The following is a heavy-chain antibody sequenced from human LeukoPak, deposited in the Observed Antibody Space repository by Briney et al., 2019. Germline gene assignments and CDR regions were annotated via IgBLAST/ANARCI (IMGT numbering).Heavy chain of an antibody. CDR3: ARGRVWVAFSS. CDR2: VYYSGST. CDR1: GGTISNYY. D-gene: IGHD2-15*01. Sequence: SETLSPTRTVSGGTISNYYWSWVRQPPGKGLEWVAYVYYSGSTNYNPSLKRRVSISVDTSKNQFSLKLSSVTAADTAVYYCARGRVWVAFSSWGGGPLVTVSS. J-gene: IGHJ5*02. V-gene: IGHV4-59*01.